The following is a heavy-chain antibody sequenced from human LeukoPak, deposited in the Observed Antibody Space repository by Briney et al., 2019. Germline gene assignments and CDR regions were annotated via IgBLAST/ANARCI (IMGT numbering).Heavy chain of an antibody. V-gene: IGHV1-69*05. CDR3: ARDQGRIAAAVTGGY. D-gene: IGHD6-13*01. Sequence: ASVKVSCKASGGTFSSYAISWVRQAPGQGLEWMGGIIPIFGTANYAQKFQGRVTITTDESTSTAYMELSSLRSEDTAVYYCARDQGRIAAAVTGGYWGQGTLVTVSS. CDR1: GGTFSSYA. CDR2: IIPIFGTA. J-gene: IGHJ4*02.